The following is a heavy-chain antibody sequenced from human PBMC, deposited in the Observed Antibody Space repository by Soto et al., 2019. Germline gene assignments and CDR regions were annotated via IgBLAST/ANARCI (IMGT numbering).Heavy chain of an antibody. Sequence: SETLSLTCSVSGGSISSSSYCWGWIRQPPGKGLEWIGSIYYSGSTYYNPSLKSRVTISIDKSKNQFSLKLSSLTAADTAVYYCARLEGLAAISYYFDFWVQGTLVTVSS. CDR1: GGSISSSSYC. D-gene: IGHD3-9*01. V-gene: IGHV4-39*01. CDR3: ARLEGLAAISYYFDF. CDR2: IYYSGST. J-gene: IGHJ4*02.